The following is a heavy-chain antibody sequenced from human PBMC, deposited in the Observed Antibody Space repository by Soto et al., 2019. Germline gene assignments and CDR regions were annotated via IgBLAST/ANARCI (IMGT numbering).Heavy chain of an antibody. CDR1: GFTFSTYA. Sequence: PGGSLRLSCAASGFTFSTYAMSWVRQAPGKGLEWVSSISASGTTTYDAEFVKGRFTVSRDNSKNTLYLQMNNLRVEDTALYYCAKDPTDERLVITPLEPWGQGTLVTVSS. D-gene: IGHD3-9*01. CDR2: ISASGTTT. J-gene: IGHJ4*01. CDR3: AKDPTDERLVITPLEP. V-gene: IGHV3-23*01.